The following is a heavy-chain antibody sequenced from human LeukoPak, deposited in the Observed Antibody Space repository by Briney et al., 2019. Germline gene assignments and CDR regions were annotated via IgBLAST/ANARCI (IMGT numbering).Heavy chain of an antibody. CDR1: GYRFTTYW. CDR2: IYPSDSDT. CDR3: ARRSGVGAEPYYFDY. J-gene: IGHJ4*02. Sequence: GESLKISCKASGYRFTTYWIGWVRQMPGKGLEWIGIIYPSDSDTRYSPSFQGQVTISADQSFSTTYLQWSSLKAADTAMYYCARRSGVGAEPYYFDYWGQGALVTVSS. D-gene: IGHD2-15*01. V-gene: IGHV5-51*01.